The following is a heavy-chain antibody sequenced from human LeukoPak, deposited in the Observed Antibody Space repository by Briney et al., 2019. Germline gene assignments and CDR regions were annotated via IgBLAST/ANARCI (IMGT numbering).Heavy chain of an antibody. CDR1: GYTLSRYG. CDR2: ISTDNDT. D-gene: IGHD3-22*01. V-gene: IGHV1-18*01. Sequence: ASVKVSCKASGYTLSRYGMSWVRQAPGQGLEWMGWISTDNDTKYAQKFQDRVSVTTDTSTSTVYMELRSLRSDDTAVYYCARDTPYYYDSSGFYAFDIWGQGTMVTVSS. CDR3: ARDTPYYYDSSGFYAFDI. J-gene: IGHJ3*02.